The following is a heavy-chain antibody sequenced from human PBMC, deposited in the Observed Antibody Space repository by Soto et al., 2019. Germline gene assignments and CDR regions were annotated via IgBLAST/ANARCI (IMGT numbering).Heavy chain of an antibody. CDR2: IRSKAYGGTT. V-gene: IGHV3-49*04. J-gene: IGHJ4*02. CDR3: TTDDPINRH. CDR1: GFTFGDYA. Sequence: GGSLRLSCTASGFTFGDYAMSWVRQAPGKGLEWVGFIRSKAYGGTTEYAASVKGRFTISRDDSKNTLYLQMNSLKTEDTAVYYCTTDDPINRHWGQGTLVTVSS.